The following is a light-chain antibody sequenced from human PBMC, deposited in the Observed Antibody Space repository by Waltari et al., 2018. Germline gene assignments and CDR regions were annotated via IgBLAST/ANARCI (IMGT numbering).Light chain of an antibody. CDR2: YNSDSEK. Sequence: QPVLTQPPSSSASPGESARLTCTLPSDFNVGDFIIYWYQQRPGSPPRFLRYYNSDSEKAQASGVPSRVSGSKDASANAGILLISGLKSEDEADYYCMFWPSNVWVFGGGTKLTGL. V-gene: IGLV5-37*01. J-gene: IGLJ3*02. CDR1: SDFNVGDFI. CDR3: MFWPSNVWV.